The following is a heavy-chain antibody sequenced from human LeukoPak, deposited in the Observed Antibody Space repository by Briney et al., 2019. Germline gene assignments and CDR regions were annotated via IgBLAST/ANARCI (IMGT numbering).Heavy chain of an antibody. V-gene: IGHV4-4*07. J-gene: IGHJ5*02. Sequence: SETLSLTCTVSGGSISSYYWSWIRQPAGKGLEWIGRIYTSGSTNYNPSLKSRVTISVDKSKNQFSLKLSSVTAADTAVYYCARVGVLMATIIVGFDPWGQGTLVTVSS. CDR2: IYTSGST. D-gene: IGHD5-12*01. CDR1: GGSISSYY. CDR3: ARVGVLMATIIVGFDP.